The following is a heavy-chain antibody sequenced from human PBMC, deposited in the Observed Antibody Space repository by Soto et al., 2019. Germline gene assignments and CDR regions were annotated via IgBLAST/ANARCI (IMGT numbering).Heavy chain of an antibody. V-gene: IGHV4-31*03. CDR3: ARWWSGSRQGFDP. CDR1: GGSISSGGYY. D-gene: IGHD3-3*01. Sequence: QVQLQESGPGLVKPSQTLSLTYTVSGGSISSGGYYWSWIRQHPGKGLEWIGYIYYSGSTYCNPSLKSRVTISVDPSKNLFSLKLSSATAADTAVYYCARWWSGSRQGFDPWGQGTLVTVSS. J-gene: IGHJ5*02. CDR2: IYYSGST.